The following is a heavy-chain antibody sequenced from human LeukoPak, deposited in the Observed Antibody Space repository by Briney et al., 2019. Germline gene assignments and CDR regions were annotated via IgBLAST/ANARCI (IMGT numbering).Heavy chain of an antibody. CDR2: ISAYNGST. CDR1: GYTFTGYY. J-gene: IGHJ4*02. D-gene: IGHD1-7*01. Sequence: ASVKVSCKASGYTFTGYYMHWVRQAPGQGLEWMGWISAYNGSTNYAQKLQGRVTMTTDTSTSTAYMELRSLRSDDTAVYYCARDRAHNWNYVHFDYWGQGTLVTVSS. CDR3: ARDRAHNWNYVHFDY. V-gene: IGHV1-18*04.